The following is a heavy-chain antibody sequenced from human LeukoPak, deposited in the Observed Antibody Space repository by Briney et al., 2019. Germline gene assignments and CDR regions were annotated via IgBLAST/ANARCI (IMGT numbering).Heavy chain of an antibody. CDR3: ARMPDPWMGFDY. J-gene: IGHJ4*02. CDR1: GFTFGDYA. D-gene: IGHD2-2*01. V-gene: IGHV3-49*04. CDR2: IRKKAYGGTR. Sequence: GGSLRLSCAPSGFTFGDYAMTWVRQAPGKGLEWVGFIRKKAYGGTREYAASVEGRFSISRDDSKSIAYLQMISLKTEDTAIYYCARMPDPWMGFDYWGQGTLVTVSS.